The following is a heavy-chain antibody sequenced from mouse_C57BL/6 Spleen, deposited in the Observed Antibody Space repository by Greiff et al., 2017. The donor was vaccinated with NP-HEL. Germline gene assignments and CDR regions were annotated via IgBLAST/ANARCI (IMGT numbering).Heavy chain of an antibody. CDR2: ISSGSSTI. Sequence: EVQGVESGGGLVKPGGSLKLSCAASGFTFSDYGMHWVRQAPEKGLEWVAYISSGSSTIYYADTVKGRFTISRDNAKNTLFLQMTSLRAEDTAMYYCARHPYGGAMDYWGQGTSVTVSS. J-gene: IGHJ4*01. CDR1: GFTFSDYG. D-gene: IGHD1-1*01. CDR3: ARHPYGGAMDY. V-gene: IGHV5-17*01.